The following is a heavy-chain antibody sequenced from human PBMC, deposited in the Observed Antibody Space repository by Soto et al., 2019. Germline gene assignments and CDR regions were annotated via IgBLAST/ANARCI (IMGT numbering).Heavy chain of an antibody. D-gene: IGHD3-9*01. Sequence: PSETLSLTCTVSGGSISSYYWSWIRQPPGKGLEWIGYIYYSGSTNYNPSLKSRVTISVDTSKNQFSLKLSSVTAADTAVYYCARDYRYDILTGRDAFDIWGQGTMVTVSS. J-gene: IGHJ3*02. CDR2: IYYSGST. CDR3: ARDYRYDILTGRDAFDI. V-gene: IGHV4-59*01. CDR1: GGSISSYY.